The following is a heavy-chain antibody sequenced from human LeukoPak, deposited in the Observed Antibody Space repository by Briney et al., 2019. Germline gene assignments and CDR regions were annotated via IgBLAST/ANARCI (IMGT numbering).Heavy chain of an antibody. D-gene: IGHD5-18*01. CDR3: ARENSYGYDYYYYYGMDV. CDR1: GYTFTSYD. J-gene: IGHJ6*02. CDR2: MNPNSGNT. Sequence: ASVKVSCKASGYTFTSYDINWVRQATGQGLEWMGWMNPNSGNTGYAQKFQGRVTMTRNTSISTAYMELSSLRSEDTAVYYCARENSYGYDYYYYYGMDVWGQGTTVTVSS. V-gene: IGHV1-8*01.